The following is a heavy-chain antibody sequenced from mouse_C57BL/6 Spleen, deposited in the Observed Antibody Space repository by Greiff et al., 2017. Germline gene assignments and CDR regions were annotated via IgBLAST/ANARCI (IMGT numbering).Heavy chain of an antibody. CDR3: ARYKAYYSNYDYAMDY. V-gene: IGHV7-3*01. CDR1: GFTFTDYY. CDR2: IRNKANGYTT. Sequence: DVKLVESGGGLVQPGGSLSLSCAASGFTFTDYYMSWVRQPPGKALEWLGFIRNKANGYTTEYSASVKGRFTISRDNSQSILYLQMNALRAEDSATYYCARYKAYYSNYDYAMDYWGQGTSVTVSS. J-gene: IGHJ4*01. D-gene: IGHD2-5*01.